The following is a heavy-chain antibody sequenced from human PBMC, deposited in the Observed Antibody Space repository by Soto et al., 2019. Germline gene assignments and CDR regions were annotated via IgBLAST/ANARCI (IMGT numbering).Heavy chain of an antibody. CDR2: ISYDGSNK. V-gene: IGHV3-30-3*01. Sequence: QVQLVESGGGVVQPGTSLRLSCAASGFTFSDYDMHWVRQAPGKGLEGVAVISYDGSNKYYADSVKGRFTISRDSSKNTLFLHMNSLRAEDTAVYYCARERNPYDYYYDMDVWGQGTTVAVSS. D-gene: IGHD1-1*01. CDR3: ARERNPYDYYYDMDV. J-gene: IGHJ6*02. CDR1: GFTFSDYD.